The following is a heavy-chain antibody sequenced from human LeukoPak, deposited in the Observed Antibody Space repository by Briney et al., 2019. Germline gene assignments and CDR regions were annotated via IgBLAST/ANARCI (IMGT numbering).Heavy chain of an antibody. CDR2: IYSGGST. CDR3: ASSGWGETIFDY. J-gene: IGHJ4*02. D-gene: IGHD6-19*01. CDR1: GFTFSSYS. V-gene: IGHV3-53*01. Sequence: PGGSLRLSCAASGFTFSSYSMNWVRQAPGKGLEWVSVIYSGGSTYYADSVKGRFTISRDNSKNTLYLQMNSLRAEDTAVYYCASSGWGETIFDYWGQGTLVTVSS.